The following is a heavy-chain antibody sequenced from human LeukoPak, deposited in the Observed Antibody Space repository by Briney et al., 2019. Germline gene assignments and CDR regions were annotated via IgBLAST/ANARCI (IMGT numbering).Heavy chain of an antibody. CDR2: INWNGGST. CDR1: GFTFDDYG. D-gene: IGHD2-2*01. V-gene: IGHV3-20*04. Sequence: GGSLRLSCAASGFTFDDYGMSWVRQAPGKGLEWVSGINWNGGSTTYADSVKGRFTISRDNGKNSLYLQMNSLRAEDTAVYYCARHFCSSTSCSNWGQGTLVTVSS. CDR3: ARHFCSSTSCSN. J-gene: IGHJ4*02.